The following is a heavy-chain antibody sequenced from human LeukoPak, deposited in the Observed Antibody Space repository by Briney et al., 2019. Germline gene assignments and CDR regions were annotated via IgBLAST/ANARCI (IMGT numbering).Heavy chain of an antibody. D-gene: IGHD3-10*01. J-gene: IGHJ4*02. CDR3: ARAMVRGVIRLFDY. CDR2: IYYSGST. V-gene: IGHV4-59*01. Sequence: PSETLSLTCTVSGGSISSYYWSWIRQPPGKGLEWIGYIYYSGSTNYNPSLKSRVTISVDTSKNQFSPKLSSVTAADTAVYYCARAMVRGVIRLFDYWGQGTLVTVSS. CDR1: GGSISSYY.